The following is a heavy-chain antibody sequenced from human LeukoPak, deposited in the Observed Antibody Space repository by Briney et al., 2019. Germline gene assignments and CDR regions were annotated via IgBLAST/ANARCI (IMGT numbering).Heavy chain of an antibody. CDR3: ARRGDGYNPFDY. D-gene: IGHD5-24*01. V-gene: IGHV4-59*08. CDR1: GGFISSYY. CDR2: IYYSGST. J-gene: IGHJ4*02. Sequence: PSETLSLTCTVSGGFISSYYWSWIRQPPGKGRKWIGYIYYSGSTNYNPSLKSRVTISVDTSKNQFSLKLSSVTAADTAVYYCARRGDGYNPFDYWGQGTLVTVSS.